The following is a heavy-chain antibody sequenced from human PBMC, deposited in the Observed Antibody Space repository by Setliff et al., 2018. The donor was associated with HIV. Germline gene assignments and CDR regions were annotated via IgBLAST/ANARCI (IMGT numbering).Heavy chain of an antibody. Sequence: ASVKVSCKASGYRFNTYGISWVRQAPGQGLEWMGWISPYNGDTRFAQSLQGRVTLTTDTSTNTAYMEMRTLRSDDTAVYFCARDWNYFASGSNAFDIWGQGTMVTVSS. CDR1: GYRFNTYG. CDR2: ISPYNGDT. CDR3: ARDWNYFASGSNAFDI. D-gene: IGHD3-10*01. J-gene: IGHJ3*02. V-gene: IGHV1-18*01.